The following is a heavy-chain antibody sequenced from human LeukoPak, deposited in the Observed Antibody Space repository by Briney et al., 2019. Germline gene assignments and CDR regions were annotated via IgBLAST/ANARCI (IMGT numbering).Heavy chain of an antibody. V-gene: IGHV3-21*01. Sequence: GGSLRLSCAASGFTFSIYSMNWVRQAPGKGLEWVSSISSSSSYIYYADSVKGRFTIYRDNDKNSLYLQMNSLRAEDTAVYYCARADWDTAMIDYWGQGTLVTVSS. CDR3: ARADWDTAMIDY. J-gene: IGHJ4*02. CDR1: GFTFSIYS. CDR2: ISSSSSYI. D-gene: IGHD5-18*01.